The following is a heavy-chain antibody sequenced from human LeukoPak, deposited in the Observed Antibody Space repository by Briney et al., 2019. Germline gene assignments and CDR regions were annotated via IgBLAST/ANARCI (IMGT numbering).Heavy chain of an antibody. D-gene: IGHD2-21*01. CDR3: ARSSSVTIPGYYFDY. J-gene: IGHJ4*02. V-gene: IGHV1-18*01. Sequence: GASVKVSCKASDYTFTSYGISWVRRAPGQGLEWMGWISAYNGNTNYAQKFQGRVTVTTDTSTSTAYMELRSLRSDDTAVYYCARSSSVTIPGYYFDYWGQGTLVTVSS. CDR2: ISAYNGNT. CDR1: DYTFTSYG.